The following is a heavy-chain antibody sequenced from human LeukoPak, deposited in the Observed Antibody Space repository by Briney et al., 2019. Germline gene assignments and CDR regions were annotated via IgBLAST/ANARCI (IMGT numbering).Heavy chain of an antibody. V-gene: IGHV3-21*01. CDR2: ISSSSSYI. J-gene: IGHJ6*03. D-gene: IGHD3-22*01. CDR3: ARDLEGYYDSSGYYSAIYYYYYMDV. CDR1: GFTFSSYS. Sequence: GGSLRLSCAASGFTFSSYSMNWVRQAPGKGLEWVSSISSSSSYIYYADSVKGRFTISRDNAKNSLYLQMNSLRAEDTAVYYCARDLEGYYDSSGYYSAIYYYYYMDVWGKGTTVTVSS.